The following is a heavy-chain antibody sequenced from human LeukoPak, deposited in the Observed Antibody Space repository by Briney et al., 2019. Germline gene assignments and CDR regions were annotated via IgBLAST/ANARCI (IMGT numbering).Heavy chain of an antibody. CDR2: ISSSGSTI. CDR1: GFTFSDYY. J-gene: IGHJ4*02. V-gene: IGHV3-11*01. Sequence: GGSLRLSCAASGFTFSDYYMSWIRQAPGKGLEWVSYISSSGSTIYCAAAVKGRFTIIRDNAKNSLYLQMNSLRAEDTAVYYCERYQGSVTVVTPSHLDYWGQGIMVTVSS. D-gene: IGHD4-23*01. CDR3: ERYQGSVTVVTPSHLDY.